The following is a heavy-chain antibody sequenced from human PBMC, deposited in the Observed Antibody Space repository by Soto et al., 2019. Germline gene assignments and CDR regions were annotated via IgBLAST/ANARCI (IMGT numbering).Heavy chain of an antibody. D-gene: IGHD3-3*01. CDR3: AKDNRRFPRPGAFDI. CDR1: GFTFSSYA. Sequence: GGSLRLSCAASGFTFSSYAMSWVRQAPGKGLEWASAISGSGGSTYYADSVKGRFTISRDNSKNTLYLQMNSLRAEDTAVYYCAKDNRRFPRPGAFDIWGQGTMVTVSS. J-gene: IGHJ3*02. V-gene: IGHV3-23*01. CDR2: ISGSGGST.